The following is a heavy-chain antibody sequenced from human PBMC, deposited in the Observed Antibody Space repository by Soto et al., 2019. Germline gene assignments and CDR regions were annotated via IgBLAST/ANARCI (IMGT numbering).Heavy chain of an antibody. Sequence: SGGSLRLSCAASGFTFSSYGINWVRQAPGKGLEWVSSISSSSSYIYYADSVKGRFTISRDNAKNSLYLQMNSLRAEDTAVYYCARGDTTGTTSDYWGQGTLVTVSS. CDR3: ARGDTTGTTSDY. V-gene: IGHV3-21*01. D-gene: IGHD1-1*01. J-gene: IGHJ4*02. CDR1: GFTFSSYG. CDR2: ISSSSSYI.